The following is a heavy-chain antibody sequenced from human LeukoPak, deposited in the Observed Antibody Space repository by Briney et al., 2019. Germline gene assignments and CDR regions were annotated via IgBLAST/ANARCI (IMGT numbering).Heavy chain of an antibody. J-gene: IGHJ4*02. CDR1: GFTFSSYA. D-gene: IGHD6-19*01. Sequence: GGSLRLSCAASGFTFSSYAMSWVRQAPGKGLEWVSAISGSGGSTNYADSVKGRFTISRDNSKNTLYLQMNSLRAEDTAVYYCAKDSGHSSGWYDYWGQRTLVTVSS. V-gene: IGHV3-23*01. CDR2: ISGSGGST. CDR3: AKDSGHSSGWYDY.